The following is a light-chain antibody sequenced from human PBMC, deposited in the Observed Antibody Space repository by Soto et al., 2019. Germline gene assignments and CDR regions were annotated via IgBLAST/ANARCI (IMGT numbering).Light chain of an antibody. CDR3: TSYIWSSTLDYV. J-gene: IGLJ1*01. Sequence: QSVLTQPASVSGSPGQSITISCTGTSSDVGGYNYVSWYQQYPGKAPKLMIYEVSNRPSGVSNRFSGSKSGNTASLTISGLQAEDEADYYCTSYIWSSTLDYVFGTGTKVTVL. CDR2: EVS. CDR1: SSDVGGYNY. V-gene: IGLV2-14*01.